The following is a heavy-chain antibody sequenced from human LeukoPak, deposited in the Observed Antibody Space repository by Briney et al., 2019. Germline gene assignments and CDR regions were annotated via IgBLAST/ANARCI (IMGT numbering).Heavy chain of an antibody. CDR2: VHYSGGT. D-gene: IGHD2-2*01. V-gene: IGHV4-59*01. CDR1: GASISSYY. Sequence: SETLSLTCSVSGASISSYYWSWIRQPPGKGLEWIGNVHYSGGTNYNPSLKSRVTISVDTSKSQFSLKLSSVTAADTATYYCARREAMPAADFFDNWGQGTLVTVSS. J-gene: IGHJ4*02. CDR3: ARREAMPAADFFDN.